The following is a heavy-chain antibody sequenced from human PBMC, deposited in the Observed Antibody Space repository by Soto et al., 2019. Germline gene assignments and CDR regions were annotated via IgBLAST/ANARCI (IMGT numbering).Heavy chain of an antibody. CDR3: AKSRSIAARPLYYFDY. J-gene: IGHJ4*02. CDR1: GFTFSSYA. Sequence: LRLSCAASGFTFSSYAMSWVRQAPGKGLEWVSAISGSGGSTYYADSVKGRFTISRDNSKNTLYLQMNSLRAEDTAVYYCAKSRSIAARPLYYFDYWGQGTLVTVSS. D-gene: IGHD6-6*01. CDR2: ISGSGGST. V-gene: IGHV3-23*01.